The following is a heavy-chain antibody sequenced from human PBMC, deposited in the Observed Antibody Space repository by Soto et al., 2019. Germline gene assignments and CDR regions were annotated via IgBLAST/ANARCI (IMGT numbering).Heavy chain of an antibody. Sequence: GPQVKVSCKASGFTFTSSAVQWVRQARGQRLEWIGWIVVGSGNTNYAQKFQERVTITRDMSTSTAYMELSSLRSEDTAVYYCAAQLLWFGELLISFDYWGQGTLVTVSS. J-gene: IGHJ4*02. V-gene: IGHV1-58*01. CDR2: IVVGSGNT. D-gene: IGHD3-10*01. CDR1: GFTFTSSA. CDR3: AAQLLWFGELLISFDY.